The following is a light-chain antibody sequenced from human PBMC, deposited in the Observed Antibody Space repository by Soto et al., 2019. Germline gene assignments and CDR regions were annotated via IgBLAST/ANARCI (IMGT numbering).Light chain of an antibody. Sequence: EIVLTQSPTTLSLSPGERATLSCRASQSVGSYLAWYQQKPVQAPRLLLYDASIRTTGIPARFSGSGSGTDFTLTISSLEPEDFAVYYCQQRTNWAPWTFGQGTKVEVK. CDR2: DAS. J-gene: IGKJ1*01. CDR1: QSVGSY. CDR3: QQRTNWAPWT. V-gene: IGKV3-11*01.